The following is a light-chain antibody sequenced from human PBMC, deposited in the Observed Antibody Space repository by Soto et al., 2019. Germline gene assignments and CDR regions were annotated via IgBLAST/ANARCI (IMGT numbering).Light chain of an antibody. CDR3: QQANSFPPWT. Sequence: DIQMTQSPSSVSASIGDRVIITCRASQDIGTWLAWYQQKPGQVPNLLMYPASSLHSGVPSRFSGSGSGSEFTLTIRSLQPEDFATYYCQQANSFPPWTFGQGTTGDIK. CDR2: PAS. CDR1: QDIGTW. V-gene: IGKV1-12*01. J-gene: IGKJ1*01.